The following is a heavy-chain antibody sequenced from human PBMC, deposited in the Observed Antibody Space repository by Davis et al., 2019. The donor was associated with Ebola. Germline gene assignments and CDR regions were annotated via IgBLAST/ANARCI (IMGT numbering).Heavy chain of an antibody. V-gene: IGHV1-69*13. CDR2: IIPIFGTA. Sequence: SVKVSCKASGGTFSSYAISWVRQAPGQGLEWMGGIIPIFGTANYAQKFQGRVTITADESTSTAYMELSSLRSEDTAVYYCARSESYGYQYYYYYGMDVWGQGTTVTVSS. J-gene: IGHJ6*02. CDR3: ARSESYGYQYYYYYGMDV. CDR1: GGTFSSYA. D-gene: IGHD5-18*01.